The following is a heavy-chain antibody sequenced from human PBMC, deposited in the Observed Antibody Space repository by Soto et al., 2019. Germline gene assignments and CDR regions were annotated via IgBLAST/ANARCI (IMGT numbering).Heavy chain of an antibody. CDR2: IKSDGSSI. D-gene: IGHD6-13*01. Sequence: GGSLRLSCAASGFTFSAYGMHWVRQAPGKGLVWVSRIKSDGSSITYADSVKGRFTISRDNAKNTLYLQMNSLRDEDTAVYYCARGTMAGAGTRAYGFDMWGQGTVLTVSS. V-gene: IGHV3-74*01. J-gene: IGHJ3*02. CDR3: ARGTMAGAGTRAYGFDM. CDR1: GFTFSAYG.